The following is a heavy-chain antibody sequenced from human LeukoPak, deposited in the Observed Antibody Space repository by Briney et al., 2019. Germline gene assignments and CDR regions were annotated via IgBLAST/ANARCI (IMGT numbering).Heavy chain of an antibody. V-gene: IGHV4-59*01. Sequence: SETLSLTCTVSGGSISNYYWSWIRQPPGKGLEWIGYIYYSGSTNYNPSLKSRVTISVDTSKNQFSLKLSSVTAADTAVYYCASRGYSYGHPFDYWGQGTLVTVSS. D-gene: IGHD5-18*01. CDR3: ASRGYSYGHPFDY. CDR2: IYYSGST. CDR1: GGSISNYY. J-gene: IGHJ4*02.